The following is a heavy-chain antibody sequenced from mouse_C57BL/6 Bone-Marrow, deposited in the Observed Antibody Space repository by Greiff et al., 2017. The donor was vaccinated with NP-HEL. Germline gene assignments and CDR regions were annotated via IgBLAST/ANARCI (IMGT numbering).Heavy chain of an antibody. J-gene: IGHJ1*03. Sequence: VKLMESGAELVKPGASVKISCQASGYAFSSYWMNWVKQRPGKGLEWIGQIYPGDGDNNDNGKFKGKATLTADTSSSTAYMQLSSMTSEDTAFYVCARRKVITTVEARLRDWYFDVWGTGTTVTVSS. CDR1: GYAFSSYW. V-gene: IGHV1-80*01. D-gene: IGHD1-1*01. CDR3: ARRKVITTVEARLRDWYFDV. CDR2: IYPGDGDN.